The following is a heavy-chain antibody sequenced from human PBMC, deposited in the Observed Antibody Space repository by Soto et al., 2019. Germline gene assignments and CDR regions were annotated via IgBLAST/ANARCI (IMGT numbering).Heavy chain of an antibody. CDR3: AKGWQGFDT. Sequence: GGFLRLSCAASGFTFSSYGRHWVRQAPGKGLKWVAVIWYDGSNKYYADSVKGRFTISRDNSKNTLYLQMNSLRAEDTAIYYCAKGWQGFDTWGHGTLVTVSS. D-gene: IGHD6-13*01. CDR2: IWYDGSNK. J-gene: IGHJ5*01. V-gene: IGHV3-33*06. CDR1: GFTFSSYG.